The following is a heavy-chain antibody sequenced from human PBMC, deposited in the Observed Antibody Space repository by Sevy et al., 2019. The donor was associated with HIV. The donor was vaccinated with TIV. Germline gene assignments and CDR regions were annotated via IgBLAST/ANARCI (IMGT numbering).Heavy chain of an antibody. CDR3: ARDYDFWSGNNAYYYGMDV. CDR1: GFTVSSNY. V-gene: IGHV3-53*01. Sequence: GGSLRLSCAASGFTVSSNYRSWVRQAPGKGLEWVSVIYSGGSTYYADSVKGRFTISRDNSKNTLYLQMNSLRAEDTAVYYCARDYDFWSGNNAYYYGMDVWGQGTTVTVS. D-gene: IGHD3-3*01. J-gene: IGHJ6*02. CDR2: IYSGGST.